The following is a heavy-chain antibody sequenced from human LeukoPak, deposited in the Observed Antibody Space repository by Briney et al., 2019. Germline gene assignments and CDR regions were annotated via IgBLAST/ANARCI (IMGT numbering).Heavy chain of an antibody. CDR2: IYYSGST. D-gene: IGHD3-9*01. V-gene: IGHV4-59*01. CDR3: ARRDHDWGAYNY. Sequence: PSKTLSLTCTVSGGSISSYYWSWIRQPPGKRLEWIGYIYYSGSTNYNPSLKSRVTISVDTSKNQFSLTLSSVTAADTAVYYCARRDHDWGAYNYWGQGTLVTVYS. CDR1: GGSISSYY. J-gene: IGHJ4*02.